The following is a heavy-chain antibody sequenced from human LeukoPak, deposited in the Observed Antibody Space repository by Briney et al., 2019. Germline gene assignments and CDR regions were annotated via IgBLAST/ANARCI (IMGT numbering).Heavy chain of an antibody. V-gene: IGHV4-59*08. CDR2: IYYSGST. CDR1: GGSISSYY. Sequence: SETLSLTCTVSGGSISSYYWSWIRQPPGKGLEWIGYIYYSGSTNYNPSLKSRVTISVDTSKNQFSLKLSSVTAADTAVYYCARKGSGYSSSWSLTNWIDPWGQGTLVTVSS. CDR3: ARKGSGYSSSWSLTNWIDP. D-gene: IGHD6-13*01. J-gene: IGHJ5*02.